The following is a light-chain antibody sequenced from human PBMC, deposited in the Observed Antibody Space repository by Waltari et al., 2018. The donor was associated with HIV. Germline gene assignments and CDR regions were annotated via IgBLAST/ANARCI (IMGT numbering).Light chain of an antibody. Sequence: QSVLTQPPSASGTPGQRVTISCSGGSSNIGATAVKWYQQLPGMAPKLLIYSPAQRPSGVPYRFSGSKSDTSASLAISGLHSEDEADYYCAAWDVSLNAYVFGTGTTVTVL. V-gene: IGLV1-44*01. CDR1: SSNIGATA. CDR2: SPA. CDR3: AAWDVSLNAYV. J-gene: IGLJ1*01.